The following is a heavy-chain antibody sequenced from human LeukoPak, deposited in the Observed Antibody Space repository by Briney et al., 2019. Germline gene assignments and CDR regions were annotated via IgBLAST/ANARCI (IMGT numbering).Heavy chain of an antibody. CDR3: ARTDYDSSGYYYVLDY. Sequence: SETLSLTCTVSGGSISSYYWSWIRQPPGKGLEWIGYIYYSGSTNCIPSLKSRVTISVDTSKNQFSLKLSSVTAADTAVYYCARTDYDSSGYYYVLDYWGQGTLVTVSP. J-gene: IGHJ4*02. CDR1: GGSISSYY. D-gene: IGHD3-22*01. V-gene: IGHV4-59*08. CDR2: IYYSGST.